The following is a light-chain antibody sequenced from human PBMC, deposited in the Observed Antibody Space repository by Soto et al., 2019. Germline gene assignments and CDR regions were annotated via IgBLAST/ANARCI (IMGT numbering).Light chain of an antibody. CDR1: HSISSW. V-gene: IGKV1-5*03. CDR2: KAS. Sequence: DIQMTQSPSTLSASVGDRVTITCRASHSISSWLAWYQQKPGKAPKLLIYKASSLESGVPSRFSGSGSVTEFTLTISSLQPDDFATYYCQQYNSFPTFGQGTKVEIK. CDR3: QQYNSFPT. J-gene: IGKJ1*01.